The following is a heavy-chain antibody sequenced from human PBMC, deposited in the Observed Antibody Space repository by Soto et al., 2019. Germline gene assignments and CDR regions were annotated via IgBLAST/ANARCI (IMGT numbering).Heavy chain of an antibody. CDR2: FSLDTDRI. D-gene: IGHD2-8*01. CDR3: GKDIVPGGLDV. Sequence: EVQLVESGGGLVQPGGSLRLSCAVSGFNFRKYAMYWVRQVPGKGLEWVAGFSLDTDRIDYADSVKGRFTTYIDYATDILYLQMNSMRPDDSALYYCGKDIVPGGLDVWGQGTTVIVS. J-gene: IGHJ6*02. V-gene: IGHV3-9*01. CDR1: GFNFRKYA.